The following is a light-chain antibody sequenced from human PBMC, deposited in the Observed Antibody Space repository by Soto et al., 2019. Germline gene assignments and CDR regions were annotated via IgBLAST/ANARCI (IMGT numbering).Light chain of an antibody. Sequence: EIVMTQSPASLPVTPGEPASISCRTSQRLLHSNGYHFLDWYLQKPGQSPQLLIYLGSYRAAGVPDRVSGSGGGTDFTLEISRVEAEDDGVYYCMQALQTLYTFGQGTKLEIK. CDR3: MQALQTLYT. CDR1: QRLLHSNGYHF. V-gene: IGKV2-28*01. CDR2: LGS. J-gene: IGKJ2*01.